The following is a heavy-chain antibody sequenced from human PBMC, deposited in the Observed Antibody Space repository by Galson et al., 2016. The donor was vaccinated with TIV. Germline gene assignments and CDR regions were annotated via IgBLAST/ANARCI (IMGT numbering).Heavy chain of an antibody. CDR2: ISGSADRADRA. CDR1: GFTFETYA. J-gene: IGHJ4*02. D-gene: IGHD6-13*01. V-gene: IGHV3-23*01. Sequence: SLRLSCAASGFTFETYAMTWVRQAPGKGLEWVSVISGSADRADRAYYANSVGGRFTISRDNSKNTVFLEMNSLTVGDTAVYYCAKGGSWYDYWGPGTLVTVSS. CDR3: AKGGSWYDY.